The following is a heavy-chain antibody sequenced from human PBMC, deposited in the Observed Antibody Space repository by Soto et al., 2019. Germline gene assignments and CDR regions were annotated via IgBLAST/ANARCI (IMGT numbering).Heavy chain of an antibody. J-gene: IGHJ4*02. D-gene: IGHD2-2*01. CDR1: GFTFSSYS. CDR2: ISSSSSYI. V-gene: IGHV3-21*01. CDR3: ASGSSERDFDY. Sequence: SLRLSCAASGFTFSSYSMNWVRQAPGKGLEWVSSISSSSSYIYYADSVKGRFTISRDNAKNSLYLQMNSLRAEDTAVYYCASGSSERDFDYWGQGTLVTVSS.